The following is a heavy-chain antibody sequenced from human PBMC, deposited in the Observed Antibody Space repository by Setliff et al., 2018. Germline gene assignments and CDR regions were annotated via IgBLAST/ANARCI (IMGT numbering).Heavy chain of an antibody. CDR2: IYHTGST. V-gene: IGHV4-59*08. D-gene: IGHD6-13*01. CDR1: GGSISSYY. Sequence: SETLSLTCTVSGGSISSYYWSWIRQPPGKGLEWIGYIYHTGSTIYNPSLNSRVTMSLDTSKNQFSLNLSSVTAADTAVYYCARGGGVAAAAWFDPWGQGTLVTVSS. J-gene: IGHJ5*02. CDR3: ARGGGVAAAAWFDP.